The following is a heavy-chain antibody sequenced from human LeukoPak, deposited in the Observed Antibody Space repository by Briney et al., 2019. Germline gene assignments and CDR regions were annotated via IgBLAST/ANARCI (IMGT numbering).Heavy chain of an antibody. D-gene: IGHD6-6*01. CDR3: ARVTDPLYSSSPPKYYYYYYMDV. V-gene: IGHV1-46*01. Sequence: ASVKVSCKASGYTFTSYYMHWVRQAPGQGLEWMGIINPSGGSTSYAQKFQGRVTMTRDTSTSTVYMELSSLRSEDTAVYYCARVTDPLYSSSPPKYYYYYYMDVWGKGTTVTVSS. J-gene: IGHJ6*03. CDR2: INPSGGST. CDR1: GYTFTSYY.